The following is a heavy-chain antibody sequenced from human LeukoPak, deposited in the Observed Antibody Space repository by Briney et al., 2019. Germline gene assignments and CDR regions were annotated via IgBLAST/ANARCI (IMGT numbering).Heavy chain of an antibody. Sequence: GGSLRLSCAASGFTFSSYSMNWVRQAPGKGLEWVSSNSSSSSYIYYADSVKGRFTISRDNAKNSLYLQMNSLRAEDTAVYYCARGRVVGIAVAGFFDYWGQGTLVTVSS. CDR2: NSSSSSYI. D-gene: IGHD6-19*01. V-gene: IGHV3-21*01. CDR3: ARGRVVGIAVAGFFDY. CDR1: GFTFSSYS. J-gene: IGHJ4*02.